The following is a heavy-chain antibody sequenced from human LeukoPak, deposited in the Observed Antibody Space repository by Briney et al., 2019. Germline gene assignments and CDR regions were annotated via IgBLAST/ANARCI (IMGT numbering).Heavy chain of an antibody. J-gene: IGHJ6*03. CDR3: ARGYSGYGGGGYYYYYMDV. D-gene: IGHD5-12*01. CDR2: ISAYNGNT. V-gene: IGHV1-18*01. Sequence: ASVKVSCKASGYTFTSYGISWVRQAPGQGLEWMGWISAYNGNTNYAQKLQGRVTMTTDTSTSTAYMELRSLRSDDTAVYYCARGYSGYGGGGYYYYYMDVWGKGTTVTISS. CDR1: GYTFTSYG.